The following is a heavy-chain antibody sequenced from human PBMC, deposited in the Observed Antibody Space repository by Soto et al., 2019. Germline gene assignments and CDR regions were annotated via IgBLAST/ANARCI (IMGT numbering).Heavy chain of an antibody. V-gene: IGHV2-5*01. CDR2: IYWNDDK. J-gene: IGHJ6*02. CDR1: GDSIIGIYHW. D-gene: IGHD4-17*01. CDR3: AHSSYGDYYYGMDV. Sequence: TLSLTCAVSGDSIIGIYHWAWIRQSPGRVLEWIALIYWNDDKRYSPSLKSRLTITKDTSKNQVVLTMTNMDPVDTATYYCAHSSYGDYYYGMDVWGQGTTVTVS.